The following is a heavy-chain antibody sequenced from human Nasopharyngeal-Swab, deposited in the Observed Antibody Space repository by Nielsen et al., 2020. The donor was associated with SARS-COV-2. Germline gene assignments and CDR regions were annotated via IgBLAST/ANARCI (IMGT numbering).Heavy chain of an antibody. D-gene: IGHD5-24*01. V-gene: IGHV5-10-1*01. CDR2: IDPSDSYT. J-gene: IGHJ4*02. CDR1: GYSFTSYW. CDR3: ATGRDGYNWDFDY. Sequence: GESLKISCKGFGYSFTSYWISWVRQMPGKGLEWMGRIDPSDSYTNYSPSFQGHVTISADKSISTAYLQWSSLKASDTAMYYCATGRDGYNWDFDYWGQGTLVTVSS.